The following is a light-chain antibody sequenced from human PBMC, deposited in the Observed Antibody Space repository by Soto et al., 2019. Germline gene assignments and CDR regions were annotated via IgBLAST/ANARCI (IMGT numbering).Light chain of an antibody. V-gene: IGLV1-40*01. J-gene: IGLJ1*01. CDR1: SSNIGAGYD. CDR2: GNS. Sequence: QSVLTQPPSVSGAPGRRVTVSCTGSSSNIGAGYDVHWYQQLPGTAPKLLIYGNSNRPSGVPDRFSGCKSGTSASLAITGLKAEDEADYYCQSYDSSLGFFYVFGIGTKVTVL. CDR3: QSYDSSLGFFYV.